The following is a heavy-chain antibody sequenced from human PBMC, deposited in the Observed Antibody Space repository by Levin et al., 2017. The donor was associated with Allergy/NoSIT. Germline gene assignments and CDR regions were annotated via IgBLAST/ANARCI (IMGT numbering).Heavy chain of an antibody. CDR3: AHRGYSYGTYYFDY. D-gene: IGHD5-18*01. CDR2: IYWDDDK. CDR1: GFSLSTSGVG. V-gene: IGHV2-5*02. J-gene: IGHJ4*02. Sequence: ESGPTLVKPTQTLTLTCTFSGFSLSTSGVGVGWIRQPPGKALEWLALIYWDDDKRYSPSLKSRLTITKDTSKNQVVLTMTNMDPVDTATYYCAHRGYSYGTYYFDYWGQGTLVTVSS.